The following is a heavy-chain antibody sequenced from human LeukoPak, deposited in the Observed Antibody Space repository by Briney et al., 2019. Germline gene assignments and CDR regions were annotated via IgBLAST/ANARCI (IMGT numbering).Heavy chain of an antibody. Sequence: PGGSLRLSCAASGFTFRNYWMNWVRQAPGKGLECLASIKEDGSETYYADSVVGRFPISRANAKNSLYLQMNSLRAQDTAVYYWARENPPPRETRDGYRWGQGTLVTVSS. CDR2: IKEDGSET. V-gene: IGHV3-7*01. CDR1: GFTFRNYW. D-gene: IGHD5-24*01. J-gene: IGHJ4*01. CDR3: ARENPPPRETRDGYR.